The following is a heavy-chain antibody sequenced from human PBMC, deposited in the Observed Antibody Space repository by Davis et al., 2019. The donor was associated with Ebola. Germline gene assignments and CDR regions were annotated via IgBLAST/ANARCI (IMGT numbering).Heavy chain of an antibody. J-gene: IGHJ4*02. V-gene: IGHV3-33*01. Sequence: PGGSLRLSCAASGFTFNSYGMHWVRQAPGKGPEWVAVIWYDGSKKYYADSVKDRFSISRDNSKNTVYLEMNSLRVEDTAVYYCGRGQSTPPDYWGQGTLVTVSS. CDR2: IWYDGSKK. D-gene: IGHD5/OR15-5a*01. CDR3: GRGQSTPPDY. CDR1: GFTFNSYG.